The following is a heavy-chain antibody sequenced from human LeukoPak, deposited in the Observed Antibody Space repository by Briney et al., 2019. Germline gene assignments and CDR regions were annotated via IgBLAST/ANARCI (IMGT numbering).Heavy chain of an antibody. CDR2: IKSKTDGGTT. V-gene: IGHV3-15*01. D-gene: IGHD6-19*01. Sequence: PGGSLRLSCAASGFTFSNAWMSWVRQAPGKGLDWVGRIKSKTDGGTTDYAAPVKGRFTISRDDSKNTLYLQMNSLKTEDTAVYYCTTSEADVAHTIAVAGPTIDYWGQGTLVTVSS. CDR1: GFTFSNAW. CDR3: TTSEADVAHTIAVAGPTIDY. J-gene: IGHJ4*02.